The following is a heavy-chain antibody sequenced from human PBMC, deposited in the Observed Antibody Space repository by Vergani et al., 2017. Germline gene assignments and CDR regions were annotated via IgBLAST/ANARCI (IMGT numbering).Heavy chain of an antibody. CDR3: ARDPNGGYYGSGNYGMDV. D-gene: IGHD3-10*01. CDR1: GFTFSSYA. V-gene: IGHV3-23*01. Sequence: EVQLLESGGGLVQPGGSLRLSCAASGFTFSSYAMSWVRQAPGKGLEWVSAISGSGGSTYYADSVKGRFTISRDNSKKTLYLQMNSLRAEDTAVYYCARDPNGGYYGSGNYGMDVWGQGTTVTVSS. J-gene: IGHJ6*02. CDR2: ISGSGGST.